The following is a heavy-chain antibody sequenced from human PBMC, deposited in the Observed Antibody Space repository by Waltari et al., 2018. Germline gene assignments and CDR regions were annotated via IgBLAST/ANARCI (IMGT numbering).Heavy chain of an antibody. CDR2: SYYSGST. D-gene: IGHD1-26*01. CDR1: GGSISSYY. V-gene: IGHV4-59*01. Sequence: QVQLQESGPGLVKPSETLSLTCTVSGGSISSYYWSWIRQPPGKGLELIGYSYYSGSTNYNPSLKSRVTISVDTSKNQFSLKLSSVTAADTAVYYCARDRVGAILGRAFDIWGQGTMVTVSS. CDR3: ARDRVGAILGRAFDI. J-gene: IGHJ3*02.